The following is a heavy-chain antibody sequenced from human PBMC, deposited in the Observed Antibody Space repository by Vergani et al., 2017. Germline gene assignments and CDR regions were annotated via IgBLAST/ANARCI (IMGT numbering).Heavy chain of an antibody. J-gene: IGHJ6*03. Sequence: VQILQSGGGVVQPGGSLRLSCAASGFIFSSYWMHWVRQAPGKGLEWVAAIKEDGSEKQYEDSVKGRFTISRDNAKKSLYLQMNSLRGEDTAVYYCARQKDYYMDVWGKGATVTVS. V-gene: IGHV3-7*01. CDR3: ARQKDYYMDV. CDR1: GFIFSSYW. CDR2: IKEDGSEK.